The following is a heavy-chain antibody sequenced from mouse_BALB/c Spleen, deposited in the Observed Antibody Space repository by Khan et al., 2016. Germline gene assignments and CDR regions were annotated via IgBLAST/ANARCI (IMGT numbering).Heavy chain of an antibody. CDR1: GFTFSNYW. Sequence: EGKLEESGGGLVQPGGSMKLSCVASGFTFSNYWMNWVRQSPEKGLEWVAEIRLKSNNYATHYAESVKGRFTISRDDCKSSVYLQMNNLSAEDTGIYYCTRDGYFDVWGAGTTVTVSS. CDR2: IRLKSNNYAT. J-gene: IGHJ1*01. V-gene: IGHV6-6*02. CDR3: TRDGYFDV. D-gene: IGHD1-1*01.